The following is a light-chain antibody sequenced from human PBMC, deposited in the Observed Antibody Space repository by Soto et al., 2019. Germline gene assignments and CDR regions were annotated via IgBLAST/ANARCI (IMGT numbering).Light chain of an antibody. CDR3: GSYGASPRYV. Sequence: QSVLNQPRSVSGSPGQSVTISCTGTSSDVGGYNYVSWYQQHPGKAPKVMIYDVSERPTGVPDRFSGSKSGNTASLTISGLQAEDEADYYCGSYGASPRYVFGTGTNLTV. CDR1: SSDVGGYNY. V-gene: IGLV2-11*01. J-gene: IGLJ1*01. CDR2: DVS.